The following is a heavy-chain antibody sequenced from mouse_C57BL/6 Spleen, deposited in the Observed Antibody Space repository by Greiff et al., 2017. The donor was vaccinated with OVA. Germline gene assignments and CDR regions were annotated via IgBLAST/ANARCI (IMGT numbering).Heavy chain of an antibody. CDR1: GYTFTSYW. V-gene: IGHV1-64*01. CDR2: IHPNSGST. J-gene: IGHJ3*01. Sequence: QVQLQQPGAELVKPGASVKLSCKASGYTFTSYWMHWVKQRPGQGLEWIGMIHPNSGSTNYNEKFKSKATLTVDKSSSTTYMQLSSLTSEDSAVYYCARLGHGYDGGFAYWGQGTLVTVSA. D-gene: IGHD2-2*01. CDR3: ARLGHGYDGGFAY.